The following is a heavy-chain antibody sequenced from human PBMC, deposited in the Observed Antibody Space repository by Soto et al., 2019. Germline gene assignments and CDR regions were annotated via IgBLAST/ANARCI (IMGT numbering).Heavy chain of an antibody. J-gene: IGHJ4*02. CDR2: INHSGST. D-gene: IGHD2-15*01. Sequence: QVQLQQWGAGLLKPSETLSLTCAVYGGSFSGYYWSWIRQPPGQGLEWIGEINHSGSTNYNPSLKSRVTIAVDTSKSQFSLKLSAVTAADTAVYYCARGGGSYKARFGYWGQGTLVTVSS. CDR1: GGSFSGYY. CDR3: ARGGGSYKARFGY. V-gene: IGHV4-34*01.